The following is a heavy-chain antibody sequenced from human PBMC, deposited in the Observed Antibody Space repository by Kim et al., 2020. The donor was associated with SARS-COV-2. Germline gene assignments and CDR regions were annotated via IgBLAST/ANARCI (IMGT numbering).Heavy chain of an antibody. CDR2: ISYDGSNK. J-gene: IGHJ3*02. Sequence: GGSLRLSCAASGFTFSSYAMHWVRQAPGKGLEWVAVISYDGSNKYYADSVKGRFTISRDNSKNTLYLQMNSLRAEDTAVYYCARELISNYYGSGSPDDAFDIWGQGTMVTVSS. CDR1: GFTFSSYA. CDR3: ARELISNYYGSGSPDDAFDI. V-gene: IGHV3-30-3*01. D-gene: IGHD3-10*01.